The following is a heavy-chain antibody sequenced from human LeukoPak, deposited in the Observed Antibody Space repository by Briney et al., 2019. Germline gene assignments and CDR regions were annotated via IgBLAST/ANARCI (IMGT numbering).Heavy chain of an antibody. J-gene: IGHJ4*02. CDR2: INHSGST. CDR1: GGSFSGYY. V-gene: IGHV4-34*01. CDR3: ARFEYSSGWYDRTYFDY. D-gene: IGHD6-19*01. Sequence: SETLSLTCAVYGGSFSGYYWSWIRQPPGKGLEWIGEINHSGSTNYNPSLKSRVTISVDTSKNQFPLKLSSVTAADTAVYYCARFEYSSGWYDRTYFDYWGQGTLVTVSS.